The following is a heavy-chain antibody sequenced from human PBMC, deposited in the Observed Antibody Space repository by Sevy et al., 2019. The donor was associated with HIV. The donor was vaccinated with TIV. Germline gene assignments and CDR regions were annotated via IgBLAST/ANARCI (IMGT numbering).Heavy chain of an antibody. CDR1: GFNISPYA. D-gene: IGHD3-22*01. CDR3: ANEGYYYDSHSADWFDP. J-gene: IGHJ5*02. Sequence: GGSLRLSCSASGFNISPYALHWVRQTPGKGLQWLAVISKDGTNKDYADFVKGRFSLSRDNSKNTLYLQMSNLRLEDTAVYYCANEGYYYDSHSADWFDPWGQGTLVTVSS. V-gene: IGHV3-30-3*02. CDR2: ISKDGTNK.